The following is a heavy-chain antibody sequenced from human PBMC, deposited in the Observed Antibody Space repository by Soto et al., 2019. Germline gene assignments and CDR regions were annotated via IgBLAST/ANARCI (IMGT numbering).Heavy chain of an antibody. V-gene: IGHV3-30-3*01. Sequence: PGGPLRLSWVASGFSFSSHAMRWILQAPGKGLEWVAAISNDGNRQLYADSVKDRFTISRDNSRNTLDLQMNNLRTEDTGVYFCARDIYSYGSVGTPDIWGQGTMVTVSS. CDR3: ARDIYSYGSVGTPDI. CDR2: ISNDGNRQ. J-gene: IGHJ3*02. D-gene: IGHD5-18*01. CDR1: GFSFSSHA.